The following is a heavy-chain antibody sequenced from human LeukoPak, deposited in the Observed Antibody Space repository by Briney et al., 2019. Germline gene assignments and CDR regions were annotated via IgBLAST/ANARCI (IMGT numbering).Heavy chain of an antibody. CDR3: ARGGGGSSGWTSGDFDY. Sequence: GGSLRLSCAASGFTFSNYWMTWVRQAPGKGLEWVANIKPDGSVGYYVDSARGRFIISRDNAGNSLYLQMSSLRVEDTAVYYCARGGGGSSGWTSGDFDYWGQGTLVTVSS. D-gene: IGHD6-19*01. CDR2: IKPDGSVG. V-gene: IGHV3-7*01. J-gene: IGHJ4*02. CDR1: GFTFSNYW.